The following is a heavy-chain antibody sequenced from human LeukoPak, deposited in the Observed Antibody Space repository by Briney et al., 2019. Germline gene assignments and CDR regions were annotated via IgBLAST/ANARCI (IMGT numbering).Heavy chain of an antibody. CDR1: GYSFTSYW. CDR3: ARNRKYYDSSGYRANFDY. V-gene: IGHV5-51*01. CDR2: IYPGDSDT. Sequence: GESLKISCKGSGYSFTSYWIGWVRQMPGKGLEWMGIIYPGDSDTRYSPSFQGQVTISADKSISTAYLQWSSLQASDTAMYYCARNRKYYDSSGYRANFDYGGKGTLVTVSS. D-gene: IGHD3-22*01. J-gene: IGHJ4*02.